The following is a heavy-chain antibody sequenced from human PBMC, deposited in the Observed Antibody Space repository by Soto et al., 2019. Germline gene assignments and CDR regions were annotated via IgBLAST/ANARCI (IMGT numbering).Heavy chain of an antibody. CDR2: IWYDGSNK. Sequence: ESGGGVVQPGRSLRLSCAASGFTFSSYGMHWVRQAPGKGLEWVAVIWYDGSNKYYADSVKGRFTISRDNSKNTLYLQMNSLRAEDTAVYYCARLYCDYTFDYWGQGTLVTVSS. V-gene: IGHV3-33*01. CDR3: ARLYCDYTFDY. J-gene: IGHJ4*02. D-gene: IGHD4-17*01. CDR1: GFTFSSYG.